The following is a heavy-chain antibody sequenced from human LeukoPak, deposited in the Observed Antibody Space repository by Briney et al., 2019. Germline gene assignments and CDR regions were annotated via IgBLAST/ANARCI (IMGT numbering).Heavy chain of an antibody. CDR1: GGSITSHY. V-gene: IGHV4-59*11. D-gene: IGHD6-13*01. CDR2: IFYSGST. J-gene: IGHJ4*02. Sequence: SETLSLTCTVSGGSITSHYWSWIRQPPGRGLEWIGFIFYSGSTNYNPSLKSRVTISVDTSKNQFSLKLSSVTAADTAVYYCARGPYSSSWNYWGQGTLVTVSS. CDR3: ARGPYSSSWNY.